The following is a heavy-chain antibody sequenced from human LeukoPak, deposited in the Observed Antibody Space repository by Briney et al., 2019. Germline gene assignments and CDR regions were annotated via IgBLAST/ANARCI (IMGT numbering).Heavy chain of an antibody. CDR3: AREWYDILAGYQGFQLDY. Sequence: SVKVSCKASGGTFSSYAISWVRQAPGQGLEWMGRIIPRLDIANSAQSFQGRVTITADKSTSTAYMELSSLRSDDTAVYYCAREWYDILAGYQGFQLDYWGQGSLVTVSS. CDR1: GGTFSSYA. V-gene: IGHV1-69*04. CDR2: IIPRLDIA. J-gene: IGHJ4*02. D-gene: IGHD3-9*01.